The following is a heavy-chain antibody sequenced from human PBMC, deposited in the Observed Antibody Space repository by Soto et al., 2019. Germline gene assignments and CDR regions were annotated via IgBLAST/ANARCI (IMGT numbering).Heavy chain of an antibody. CDR1: GFTFSSYA. CDR2: ISYDGSNK. Sequence: QVQLVESGGGVVQPGRSLRLSCAASGFTFSSYAMHWVRQAPGKGLEWVAVISYDGSNKYYADSVKGRFTISRDNSKNTLYLQMNSLRAEDSAVYYCARGEGPRWLQLDFDIWGQGTMVTVSS. CDR3: ARGEGPRWLQLDFDI. J-gene: IGHJ3*02. D-gene: IGHD1-1*01. V-gene: IGHV3-30-3*01.